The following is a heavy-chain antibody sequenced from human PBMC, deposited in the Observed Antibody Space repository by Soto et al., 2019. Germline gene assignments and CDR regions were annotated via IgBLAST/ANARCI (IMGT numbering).Heavy chain of an antibody. CDR1: GFAFSGCG. V-gene: IGHV3-30*18. CDR2: ISYDGSNK. CDR3: AKDQGY. J-gene: IGHJ4*02. Sequence: GGSLRHSCAASGFAFSGCGMHWVRQAPGKGLEWVAVISYDGSNKYYADSVKGRFTISRDNSKNTLYLQMNSLRAEDTAVYYCAKDQGYWGQGTLVTVSS.